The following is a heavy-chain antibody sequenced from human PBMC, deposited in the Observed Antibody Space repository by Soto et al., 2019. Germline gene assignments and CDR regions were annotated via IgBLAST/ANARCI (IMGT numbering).Heavy chain of an antibody. CDR1: GCTFSSYG. V-gene: IGHV3-33*01. CDR2: IWYDGSNK. Sequence: QVQLVESGGGVVQPGRSLRLSCAASGCTFSSYGMHWVRQAPGKGLEWVAVIWYDGSNKYYADSVKGRFTISRDNSKNTLYLQMNSLRAEDTAVYYCARRSSSSGVYFDYWGQGTLVTVSS. D-gene: IGHD6-6*01. J-gene: IGHJ4*02. CDR3: ARRSSSSGVYFDY.